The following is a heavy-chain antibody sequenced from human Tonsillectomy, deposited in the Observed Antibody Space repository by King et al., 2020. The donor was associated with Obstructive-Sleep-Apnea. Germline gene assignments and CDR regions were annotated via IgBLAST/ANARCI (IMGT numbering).Heavy chain of an antibody. CDR2: IIPFFGPA. D-gene: IGHD6-6*01. J-gene: IGHJ6*02. Sequence: VQLVESGAEVKKPGSSVKVSCKASGGTFRSYVFSWVRQVPGQGLEWMGGIIPFFGPANYAQEFQGRVTITADESTSTAYMELSNLRSEDTAVYYCASPSRSSSSGAGYYYYGVDVWGQGTTVTVSS. V-gene: IGHV1-69*01. CDR1: GGTFRSYV. CDR3: ASPSRSSSSGAGYYYYGVDV.